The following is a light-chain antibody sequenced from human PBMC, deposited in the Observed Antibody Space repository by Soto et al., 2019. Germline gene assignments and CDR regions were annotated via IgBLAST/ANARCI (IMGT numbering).Light chain of an antibody. J-gene: IGKJ1*01. CDR3: QQYETFSGT. CDR1: QSVSGW. Sequence: DIQMTQSPSTLSASVGDTVTVTCRASQSVSGWLAWYQQKPGEAPKLLIYVSSSLPRVVPSRFSGSGSGTKFTLTIASLQPDDFATYYCQQYETFSGTFGPGTKVEI. V-gene: IGKV1-5*01. CDR2: VSS.